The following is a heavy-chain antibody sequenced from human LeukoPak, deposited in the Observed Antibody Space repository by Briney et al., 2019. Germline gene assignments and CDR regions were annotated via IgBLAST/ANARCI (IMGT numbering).Heavy chain of an antibody. J-gene: IGHJ4*02. CDR2: ISWNSGSI. CDR3: ATYYDFWSGPKPSTHVPYFDY. Sequence: GGSLRVSCAASGFTFDDYAMHWVRQAPGKGLEWVSGISWNSGSIGYADSVKGRFTISKDNAKNSLYLQMNSLRAEDTAVYYCATYYDFWSGPKPSTHVPYFDYWGQGTLVTVSS. V-gene: IGHV3-9*01. CDR1: GFTFDDYA. D-gene: IGHD3-3*01.